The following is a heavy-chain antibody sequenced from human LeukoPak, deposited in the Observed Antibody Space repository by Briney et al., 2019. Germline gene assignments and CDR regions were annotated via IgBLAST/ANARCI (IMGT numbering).Heavy chain of an antibody. D-gene: IGHD3-10*01. V-gene: IGHV3-23*01. J-gene: IGHJ4*02. Sequence: GGSLRLSCAAPGFTFSSYAMSWVRQAPGKGLEWVSASGSGGSTYYADSVKGRFTISRDNSKNTLYLQMNSLRAEDTAVYYCAKAPQVWFGEAPDYWGQGALVTVSS. CDR2: SGSGGST. CDR3: AKAPQVWFGEAPDY. CDR1: GFTFSSYA.